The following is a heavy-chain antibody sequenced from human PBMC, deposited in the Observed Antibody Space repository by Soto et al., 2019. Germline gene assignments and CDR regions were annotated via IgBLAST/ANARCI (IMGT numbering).Heavy chain of an antibody. J-gene: IGHJ4*02. CDR1: VGSISSSSYY. CDR3: ARLGRPGDYFDY. V-gene: IGHV4-39*01. Sequence: PSEPLSLTCTVSVGSISSSSYYWGWIRQPPGKGLEWIGSIYYSGSTYYNPSLKSRVTISVDTSKNQFSLKLSSVTAADTAVYYCARLGRPGDYFDYWGQGTLVTVSS. D-gene: IGHD1-26*01. CDR2: IYYSGST.